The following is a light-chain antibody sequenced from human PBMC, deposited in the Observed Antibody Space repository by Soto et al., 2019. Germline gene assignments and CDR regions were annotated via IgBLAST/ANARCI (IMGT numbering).Light chain of an antibody. CDR1: SSNIGAGYD. CDR2: DTF. V-gene: IGLV1-40*01. Sequence: QSVLTPPPSVSAAPGQTVPISCSGSSSNIGAGYDVHWYQQLPGTVPKLVIFDTFNRPSGVPDRFSGSKSGTSASLAITGLRAEDEADYYCQAYDNSLGVTVLFGGGTKLTVL. CDR3: QAYDNSLGVTVL. J-gene: IGLJ3*02.